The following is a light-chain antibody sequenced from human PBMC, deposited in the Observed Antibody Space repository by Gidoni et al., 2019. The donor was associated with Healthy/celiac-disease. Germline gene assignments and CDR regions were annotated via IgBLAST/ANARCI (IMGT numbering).Light chain of an antibody. V-gene: IGKV1-8*01. CDR1: QGISSY. J-gene: IGKJ2*01. Sequence: AIRMTQSPSSFSASTGDRVTITCRASQGISSYLAWYQQKPGKAPKLLIYAASTLQSGVPSRFRGSGSGTDFTLTISCLQSEDFATYYCQQYDSYPRTLGQGTKLEIK. CDR2: AAS. CDR3: QQYDSYPRT.